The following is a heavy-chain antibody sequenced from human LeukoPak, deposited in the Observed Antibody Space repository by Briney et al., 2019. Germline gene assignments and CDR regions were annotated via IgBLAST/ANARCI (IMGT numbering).Heavy chain of an antibody. Sequence: GGSLRLSSADSGIAFSRPAMSWVRQTPGKGLDWVSSISSTGNTYYADTVKGRFTISRDNSKNMLYLQMNSLRAEDTAVYYCVKGRISEDGLDFWGQGTLVTVSS. J-gene: IGHJ4*02. CDR2: ISSTGNT. CDR3: VKGRISEDGLDF. CDR1: GIAFSRPA. D-gene: IGHD6-13*01. V-gene: IGHV3-23*01.